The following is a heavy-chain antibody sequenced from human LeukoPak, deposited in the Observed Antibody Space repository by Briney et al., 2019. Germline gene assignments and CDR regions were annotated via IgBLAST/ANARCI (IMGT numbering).Heavy chain of an antibody. Sequence: SETLSLTCAVYGGSFSGYYWSWIRQPPGKGLEWIGEINHSGSTNYNPSLKSRVTISVDTYKNQFSLKLSSVTAADTAVYYCARGPWWDCSSTSCYGGKPFDYWGQGTLVTVSS. CDR1: GGSFSGYY. D-gene: IGHD2-2*01. J-gene: IGHJ4*02. CDR2: INHSGST. CDR3: ARGPWWDCSSTSCYGGKPFDY. V-gene: IGHV4-34*01.